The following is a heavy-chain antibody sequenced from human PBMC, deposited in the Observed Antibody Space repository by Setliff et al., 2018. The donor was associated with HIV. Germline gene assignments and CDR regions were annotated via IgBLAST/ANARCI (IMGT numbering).Heavy chain of an antibody. V-gene: IGHV4-38-2*01. J-gene: IGHJ5*01. Sequence: SETLSLTCAVSGYSISSGYYWGWIRQPPGKGLEWIGSIFHSAATNYNPSLKSRVTISIDTSKNQFSLKLSSVTAADTAVYYCTSSQQQLNPPDSWGQGTLVTVSS. D-gene: IGHD6-13*01. CDR3: TSSQQQLNPPDS. CDR1: GYSISSGYY. CDR2: IFHSAAT.